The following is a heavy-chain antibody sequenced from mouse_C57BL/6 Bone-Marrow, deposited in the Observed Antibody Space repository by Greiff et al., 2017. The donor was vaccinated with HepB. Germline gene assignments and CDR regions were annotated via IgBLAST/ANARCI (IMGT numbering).Heavy chain of an antibody. CDR1: GYTFTDYE. CDR3: TRWIYYGSSYDY. CDR2: IDPETGGP. Sequence: QVQLQQSGAELVRPGASVTLSCKASGYTFTDYEMHWVKQTPVHGLEWIGAIDPETGGPAYNQKFKGKAILTADKSSSTAYMELRSLTSEDSAVYYCTRWIYYGSSYDYWGQGTTLTVSS. J-gene: IGHJ2*01. D-gene: IGHD1-1*01. V-gene: IGHV1-15*01.